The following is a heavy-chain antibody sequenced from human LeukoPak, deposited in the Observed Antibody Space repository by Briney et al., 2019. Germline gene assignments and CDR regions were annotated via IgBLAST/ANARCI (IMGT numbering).Heavy chain of an antibody. CDR1: GFTFSSYS. CDR2: ISNSGSII. Sequence: GGSLRLSCAASGFTFSSYSMNWVRQAPGKGLEWVSYISNSGSIIYYADSVKGRFTISRDNAKNSLYLQMNSLRAEDTAVYYCARRDCDTIKCRGSNWFDPWGQGTLVSVSS. J-gene: IGHJ5*02. V-gene: IGHV3-48*01. CDR3: ARRDCDTIKCRGSNWFDP. D-gene: IGHD3-22*01.